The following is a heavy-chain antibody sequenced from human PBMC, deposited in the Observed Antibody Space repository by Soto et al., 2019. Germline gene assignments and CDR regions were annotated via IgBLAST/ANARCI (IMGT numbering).Heavy chain of an antibody. D-gene: IGHD2-21*02. V-gene: IGHV1-2*04. J-gene: IGHJ6*02. CDR3: ARDASGGYCGGDCYFPYYYYGMDV. Sequence: ASVKVSFKASGYTFTGYYMHWVRQAPGQGLEWMGWINPNSGGTNYAQKFQGWVTMTRDTSISTAYMELSRLRSDDTAVYYCARDASGGYCGGDCYFPYYYYGMDVWGQGTTVTVSS. CDR2: INPNSGGT. CDR1: GYTFTGYY.